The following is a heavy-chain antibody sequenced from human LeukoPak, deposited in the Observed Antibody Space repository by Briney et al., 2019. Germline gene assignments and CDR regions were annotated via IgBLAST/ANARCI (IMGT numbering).Heavy chain of an antibody. CDR2: INPNSGGT. J-gene: IGHJ4*02. Sequence: ASVKVSCKASGYTFTGYYMHWVRQAPGQGLEWMGWINPNSGGTNYAQKFQGRVTMTRDTSISTAYMELSRLRSDDTAVYYCARDSGIQVVPAAPSDYWGQGTLVTVSS. V-gene: IGHV1-2*02. D-gene: IGHD2-2*01. CDR3: ARDSGIQVVPAAPSDY. CDR1: GYTFTGYY.